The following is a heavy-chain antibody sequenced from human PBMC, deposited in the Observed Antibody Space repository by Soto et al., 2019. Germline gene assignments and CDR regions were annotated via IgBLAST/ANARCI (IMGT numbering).Heavy chain of an antibody. CDR3: ARGITGATHFDY. Sequence: SETLSLTCTVCGGSISSGDYYWSWIRQPPGKGLEWIGYIYYSGSTYYNPSLKSRVTISVDTSKNQFSLKLSSVTAADTAVYYCARGITGATHFDYWGQGTLVTVSS. D-gene: IGHD1-26*01. V-gene: IGHV4-30-4*01. J-gene: IGHJ4*02. CDR1: GGSISSGDYY. CDR2: IYYSGST.